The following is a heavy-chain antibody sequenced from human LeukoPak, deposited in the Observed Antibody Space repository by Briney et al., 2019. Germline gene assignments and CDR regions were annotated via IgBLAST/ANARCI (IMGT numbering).Heavy chain of an antibody. CDR2: ISSSGSTI. D-gene: IGHD3-10*02. CDR3: AELGITMIGGV. CDR1: GFKFNTYE. Sequence: GGSLRLSCAASGFKFNTYEMNWVRQAPGKGLEWVSYISSSGSTIYYADSVKGRFTISRDNAKNSLYLQMNSLRAEDTAVYYCAELGITMIGGVWGKGTTVTISS. V-gene: IGHV3-48*03. J-gene: IGHJ6*04.